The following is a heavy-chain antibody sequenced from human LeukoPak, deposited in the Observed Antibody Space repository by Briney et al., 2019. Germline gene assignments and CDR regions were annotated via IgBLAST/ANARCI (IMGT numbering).Heavy chain of an antibody. D-gene: IGHD7-27*01. CDR1: GFTFSSYG. CDR2: ISYDGSNK. J-gene: IGHJ6*02. V-gene: IGHV3-30*18. CDR3: AKDPGEQTYYYGMDV. Sequence: GGSLRLSCAASGFTFSSYGMHWVRQAPGKGLEWVAVISYDGSNKYYADSVKGRLTISRDNSKNTLYLQMNSLRAEDTAVYYCAKDPGEQTYYYGMDVWGQGTTVTVSS.